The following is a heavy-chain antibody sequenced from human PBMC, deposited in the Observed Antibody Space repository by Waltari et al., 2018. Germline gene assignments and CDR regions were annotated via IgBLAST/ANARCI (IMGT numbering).Heavy chain of an antibody. CDR1: GYPFTYYY. CDR3: ARETSSGWL. CDR2: ISPSSSGT. J-gene: IGHJ4*02. Sequence: QVQLVQSGAEVKNPGASVKVSCEASGYPFTYYYIHWVRQAPGQGLEWRGRISPSSSGTSYAQKFKGRVSMTRDTSINTAFMELSSLRSDDTAMFYCARETSSGWLWGQGTLVTVSS. V-gene: IGHV1-2*06. D-gene: IGHD6-19*01.